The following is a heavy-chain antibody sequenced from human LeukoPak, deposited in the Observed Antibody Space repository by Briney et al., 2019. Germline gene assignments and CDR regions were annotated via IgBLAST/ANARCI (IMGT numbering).Heavy chain of an antibody. D-gene: IGHD3-22*01. J-gene: IGHJ4*01. CDR3: ARAPARYYYDSSGYSD. V-gene: IGHV3-74*01. CDR1: GFTFSSYW. CDR2: INSDGSST. Sequence: PGGSLRLSCAASGFTFSSYWMHWVRQAPGKGLVWVSRINSDGSSTSYADSVKGRFTISRDNAKNTLYLQMNSLRAEDTAVYYCARAPARYYYDSSGYSDWGQEPWSPSPQ.